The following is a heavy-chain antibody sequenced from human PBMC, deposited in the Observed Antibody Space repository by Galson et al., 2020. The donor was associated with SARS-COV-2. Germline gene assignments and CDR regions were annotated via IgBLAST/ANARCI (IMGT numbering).Heavy chain of an antibody. CDR1: GGSLSDYN. D-gene: IGHD3-9*01. J-gene: IGHJ3*02. CDR3: ARARLVYDLWTAFRGASSGALDI. Sequence: SETLSLTCAVYGGSLSDYNWIWIRQPPGKGLEWIGEINDSGSTDYRPSLKSRVTISLDVSKNQFSLKLSSVTAADMAVYYCARARLVYDLWTAFRGASSGALDICGRGTMVTVSS. V-gene: IGHV4-34*01. CDR2: INDSGST.